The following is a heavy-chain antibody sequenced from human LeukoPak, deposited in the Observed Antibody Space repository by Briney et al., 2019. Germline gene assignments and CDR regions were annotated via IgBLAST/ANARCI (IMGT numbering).Heavy chain of an antibody. D-gene: IGHD3-22*01. Sequence: GGSLRLSCAASGFTFNRYAMSWVRQAPGKGLEWVSAISGSGGSTYYADSVKGRFTISRDNSKNTLYLQMNSLRAEDTAVYYCARKTDSGGQGDYWGPGTLVTVSS. CDR1: GFTFNRYA. J-gene: IGHJ4*02. CDR3: ARKTDSGGQGDY. CDR2: ISGSGGST. V-gene: IGHV3-23*01.